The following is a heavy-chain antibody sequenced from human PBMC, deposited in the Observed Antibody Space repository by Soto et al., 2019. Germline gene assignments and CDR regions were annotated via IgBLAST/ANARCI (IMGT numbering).Heavy chain of an antibody. CDR3: ARVPNYDFWSGYRYYYYGMDV. J-gene: IGHJ6*02. V-gene: IGHV1-69*01. D-gene: IGHD3-3*01. CDR2: IIPIFGTA. CDR1: GGTFSSYA. Sequence: QVQLVQSGAEVKKPGSSVKVSCKASGGTFSSYAISWVLQAPGQGLEWMGGIIPIFGTANYAQKFQGRVKITADESTSTAYMELSSLRSEDTAVYYCARVPNYDFWSGYRYYYYGMDVWGQGPTVTVSS.